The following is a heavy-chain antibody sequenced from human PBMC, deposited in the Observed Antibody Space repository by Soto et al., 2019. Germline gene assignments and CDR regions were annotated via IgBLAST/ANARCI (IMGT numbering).Heavy chain of an antibody. Sequence: QVQLQQGGAGLLKPSETLSLTCAVYGGSFSGYYWSWIRQPPGKGLEWVGEINHSGSTNYNPSLKRRFTISVDKSKNQFSLKLSSVTAADTAVYYCARGRSGGSCYSVFTSCGLTFDYWGQGTLVTVSS. D-gene: IGHD2-15*01. J-gene: IGHJ4*02. V-gene: IGHV4-34*01. CDR2: INHSGST. CDR3: ARGRSGGSCYSVFTSCGLTFDY. CDR1: GGSFSGYY.